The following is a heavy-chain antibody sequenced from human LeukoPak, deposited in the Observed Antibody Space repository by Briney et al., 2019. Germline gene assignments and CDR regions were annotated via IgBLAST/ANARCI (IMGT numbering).Heavy chain of an antibody. CDR2: IVVGSGNT. D-gene: IGHD3-9*01. V-gene: IGHV1-58*01. J-gene: IGHJ4*02. CDR3: AAIPLPDSRYFDSLTFDY. CDR1: GFTFTSSA. Sequence: ASVKVSCKASGFTFTSSAVQWVRQARGQRLEWIGWIVVGSGNTNYAQKFQERVTITRDMSTSTAYMELSSLRSEDTAVYYCAAIPLPDSRYFDSLTFDYWGQGTLVTVSS.